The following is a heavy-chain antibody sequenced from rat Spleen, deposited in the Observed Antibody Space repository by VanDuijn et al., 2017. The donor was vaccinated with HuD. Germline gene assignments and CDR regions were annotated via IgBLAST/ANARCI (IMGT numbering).Heavy chain of an antibody. CDR3: ARSRSSYIYYYVMDA. Sequence: QVQLKESGPGLVQPSQTLSLTCTVSGLSLTSNSVSWIRQPPGKGLEWMGVIWGNGNTNYNSVLKSRLSISRDTSKNQVFLKMNSLQSEDTTTYYCARSRSSYIYYYVMDAWGQGASVTVSS. D-gene: IGHD1-2*01. J-gene: IGHJ4*01. CDR1: GLSLTSNS. CDR2: IWGNGNT. V-gene: IGHV2-47*01.